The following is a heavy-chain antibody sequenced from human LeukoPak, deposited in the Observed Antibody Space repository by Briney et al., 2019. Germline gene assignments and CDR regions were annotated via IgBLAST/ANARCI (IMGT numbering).Heavy chain of an antibody. V-gene: IGHV4-4*07. J-gene: IGHJ4*02. Sequence: SETLSLTCTVSGGSISSYYWSWIRQPAGKGLEWIGRIYTSGSTNYNPSLKSRVTISVDTSKNQFSLKLSSVTAADTAVYYCARVRDYYDSPNRYFDYWGQGTLVTVSS. CDR1: GGSISSYY. CDR2: IYTSGST. D-gene: IGHD3-22*01. CDR3: ARVRDYYDSPNRYFDY.